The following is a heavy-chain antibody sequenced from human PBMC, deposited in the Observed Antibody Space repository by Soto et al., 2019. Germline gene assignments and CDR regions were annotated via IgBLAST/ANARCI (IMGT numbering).Heavy chain of an antibody. D-gene: IGHD3-22*01. CDR2: ISAGGGSP. CDR3: ARDGYYYDKPLLI. CDR1: GFIFNNYA. Sequence: PGGSLRLSCAASGFIFNNYAMSWVRQAPGKGLEWVSFISAGGGSPNYADSVKGRFTISRDNAKNSLYLQMNSLRAEDTAVYYCARDGYYYDKPLLIWGQGTMVTVSS. V-gene: IGHV3-23*01. J-gene: IGHJ3*02.